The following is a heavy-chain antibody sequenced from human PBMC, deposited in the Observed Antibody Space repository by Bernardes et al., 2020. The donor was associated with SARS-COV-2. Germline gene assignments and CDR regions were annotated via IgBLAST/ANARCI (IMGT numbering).Heavy chain of an antibody. J-gene: IGHJ3*01. Sequence: ETLSHTHTVSWHSITRNYEGWIRPPTGKRLEGMGDIYFTGRTNYNPSLKSRVNISVATSKKVLSLNLMSVAVADTAVSYCARSYAYYYDTTGNYPYVSFDVWGQGTTVTVSS. CDR2: IYFTGRT. V-gene: IGHV4-59*01. D-gene: IGHD3-22*01. CDR3: ARSYAYYYDTTGNYPYVSFDV. CDR1: WHSITRNY.